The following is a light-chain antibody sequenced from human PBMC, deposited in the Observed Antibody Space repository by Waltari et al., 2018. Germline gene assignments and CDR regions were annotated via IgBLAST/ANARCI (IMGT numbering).Light chain of an antibody. Sequence: QSALTQPASVSGSPGQSITISCTGTSSDVGFYDFVSWFQQHPGQAPKVISYKVNNRPPGVSKRFAGSKSANTASLTIAWLQAEDEADYYCSSYTRRSYWVFGGGTQLTVL. CDR1: SSDVGFYDF. J-gene: IGLJ3*02. V-gene: IGLV2-14*01. CDR2: KVN. CDR3: SSYTRRSYWV.